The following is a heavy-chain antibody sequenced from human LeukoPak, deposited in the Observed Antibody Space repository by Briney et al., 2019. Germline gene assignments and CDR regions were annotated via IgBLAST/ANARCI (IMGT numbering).Heavy chain of an antibody. CDR3: ARDRGSGGEYYYYGMDV. CDR2: VSYDGSNK. CDR1: GFTFTTYA. Sequence: GGSLRLSCAASGFTFTTYAMHWVRQAPGKGLEWVAVVSYDGSNKYYADSVKGRFTISRDVSKNTLYLQMNSLRAEDTAVYYCARDRGSGGEYYYYGMDVWGQGTTVTVSS. V-gene: IGHV3-30*04. J-gene: IGHJ6*02. D-gene: IGHD2-21*01.